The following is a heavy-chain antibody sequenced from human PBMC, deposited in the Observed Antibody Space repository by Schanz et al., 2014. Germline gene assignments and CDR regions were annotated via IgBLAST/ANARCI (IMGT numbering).Heavy chain of an antibody. D-gene: IGHD2-15*01. CDR1: GGTFSSFA. V-gene: IGHV1-69*04. Sequence: QVQLVQSGAEVKKPGSSVKVSCKASGGTFSSFAIFWVRQAPGQGLEWMGTIIPILDITNYAQKFQGRVTITADKSTTTAYMDLSSLRSAATDVYYCARVGSRPGYNYGMDVWGQGTTVTVSS. CDR3: ARVGSRPGYNYGMDV. CDR2: IIPILDIT. J-gene: IGHJ6*02.